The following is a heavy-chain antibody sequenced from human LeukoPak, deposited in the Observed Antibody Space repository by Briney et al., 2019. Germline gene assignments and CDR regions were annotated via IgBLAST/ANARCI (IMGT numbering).Heavy chain of an antibody. CDR3: ARDPYYYGSGSYYDYYYYYMDV. J-gene: IGHJ6*03. CDR2: ISAYNGNT. D-gene: IGHD3-10*01. Sequence: ASVKVSCKASGYTFTSYGISWVRQAPGQGLEWMGWISAYNGNTNYAQKLQGRVTMTTDTSTSTAYMELRSLRSDDTAVYYCARDPYYYGSGSYYDYYYYYMDVWGKGTTVTISS. CDR1: GYTFTSYG. V-gene: IGHV1-18*01.